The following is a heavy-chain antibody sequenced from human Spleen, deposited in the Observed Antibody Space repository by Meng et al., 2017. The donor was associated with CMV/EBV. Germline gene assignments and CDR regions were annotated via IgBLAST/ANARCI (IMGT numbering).Heavy chain of an antibody. CDR2: ISYDGSNK. Sequence: GESLKISCAASGFTFSSYAMNWVRQAPGKGLEWVAVISYDGSNKYYADSVKGRFTISRDNSKNTLYLQMNSLRAEDTAVYYCASIAAAGYRPFSIDYWGQGTLVTVSS. CDR3: ASIAAAGYRPFSIDY. D-gene: IGHD6-13*01. CDR1: GFTFSSYA. V-gene: IGHV3-30*01. J-gene: IGHJ4*02.